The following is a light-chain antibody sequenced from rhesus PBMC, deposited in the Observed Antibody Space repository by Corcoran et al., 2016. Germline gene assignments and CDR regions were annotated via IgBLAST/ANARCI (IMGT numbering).Light chain of an antibody. V-gene: IGLV2-13*03. J-gene: IGLJ1*01. CDR2: EVI. CDR3: SSYATGNTLI. CDR1: SSDIGGSNR. Sequence: QAAPTQSPSVSGSPGQSVTISCTGTSSDIGGSNRVSWFQHHPGKAPTVMIYEVIKRPSGVSDRFSGSKSCNTASLTISGLQAEDEADYYCSSYATGNTLIFGSGTRLTVL.